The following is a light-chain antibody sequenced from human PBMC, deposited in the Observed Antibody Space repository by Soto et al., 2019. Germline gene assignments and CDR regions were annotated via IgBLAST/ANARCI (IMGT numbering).Light chain of an antibody. J-gene: IGKJ1*01. CDR1: QSLLHTSGDNY. CDR3: QHSGNSGT. Sequence: DIVMTQSPLSLSVTPGEPASISCRSSQSLLHTSGDNYLAWYQQNPGKAPQLLISKASSPKTGVPSRFSGSGSGTEFTLTISNLQPDDFATYYCQHSGNSGTFGQGTKVDIK. CDR2: KAS. V-gene: IGKV2-28*01.